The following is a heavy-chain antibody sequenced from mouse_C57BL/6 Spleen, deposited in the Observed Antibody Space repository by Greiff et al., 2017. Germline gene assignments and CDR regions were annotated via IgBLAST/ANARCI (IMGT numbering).Heavy chain of an antibody. CDR3: ARRALITTVVATFYYFDY. D-gene: IGHD1-1*01. CDR1: GYTFTDYN. CDR2: INPNNGGT. J-gene: IGHJ2*01. Sequence: VQLQQSGPELVKPGASVKMSCTASGYTFTDYNMHWVKQSHGKSLEWIGYINPNNGGTSYTQKFKGKATLTVNKSSSTAYIELRSLTSEDSAVYYCARRALITTVVATFYYFDYWGQGTTLTVSS. V-gene: IGHV1-22*01.